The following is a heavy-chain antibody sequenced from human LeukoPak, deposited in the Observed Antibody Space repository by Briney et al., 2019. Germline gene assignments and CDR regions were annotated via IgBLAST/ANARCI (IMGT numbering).Heavy chain of an antibody. CDR1: GYTFTGYY. J-gene: IGHJ5*02. Sequence: ASVKVSCKASGYTFTGYYMHWVRQAPGQGLEWMGWINPNSGGTNYAQKFQGRVTMTRDTSISTAYMELSRLRSDDTAVYYCASDGDYYGSGSYEGYFDPWGQGTLVTVSS. D-gene: IGHD3-10*01. CDR3: ASDGDYYGSGSYEGYFDP. CDR2: INPNSGGT. V-gene: IGHV1-2*02.